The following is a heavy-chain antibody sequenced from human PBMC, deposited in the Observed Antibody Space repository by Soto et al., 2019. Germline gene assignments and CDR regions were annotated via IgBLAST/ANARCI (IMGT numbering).Heavy chain of an antibody. CDR2: IKQDGSEK. Sequence: GGSLRLSCAASGFTFSSYWMSWVRQAPGKGLEWVANIKQDGSEKYYVDSVKGRFTISRDNAKNSLYLQMNSLRAEDTAVYYCARASIYCSSTSCYRHYYYGMDVWGQGTTVTVSS. D-gene: IGHD2-2*01. CDR1: GFTFSSYW. CDR3: ARASIYCSSTSCYRHYYYGMDV. V-gene: IGHV3-7*05. J-gene: IGHJ6*02.